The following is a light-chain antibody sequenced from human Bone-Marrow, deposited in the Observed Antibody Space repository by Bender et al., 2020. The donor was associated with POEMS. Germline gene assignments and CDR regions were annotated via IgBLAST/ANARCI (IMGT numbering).Light chain of an antibody. Sequence: QSALTQPASVSGSPGQSITISCTGTSRDVGGYNYVSWYQQHPGKAPKLLIYDVTKRPSGVPDRFSASKSVNTASLTVSGLQAGDEADYYCSSYAGNNNFVFGGGTKLTVL. CDR3: SSYAGNNNFV. CDR2: DVT. CDR1: SRDVGGYNY. J-gene: IGLJ3*02. V-gene: IGLV2-8*01.